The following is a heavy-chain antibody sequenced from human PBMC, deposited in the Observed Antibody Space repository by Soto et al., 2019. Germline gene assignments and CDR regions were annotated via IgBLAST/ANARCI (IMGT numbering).Heavy chain of an antibody. V-gene: IGHV1-69*13. CDR3: AKVQDYYFDSGTYNWFDP. CDR2: IIPIFGTA. Sequence: SVKVSCKASGGTFSSYAISWVRQAPGQGLEWMGGIIPIFGTANYAQKFQGRVTITADESTSTAYMELSSLRAEDTGDYYCAKVQDYYFDSGTYNWFDPWGHGTLVTVSS. J-gene: IGHJ5*02. D-gene: IGHD3-22*01. CDR1: GGTFSSYA.